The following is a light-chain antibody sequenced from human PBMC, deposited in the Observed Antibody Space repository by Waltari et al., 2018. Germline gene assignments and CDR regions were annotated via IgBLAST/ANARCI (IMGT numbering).Light chain of an antibody. CDR2: SSI. V-gene: IGLV1-44*01. CDR3: AAWDRSLSIVV. Sequence: QSVLTQPPSASGTPGQRVTISCSGSSSNIGVSTVIWYQQFPGTAPKLLIYSSIHRPSGVPDRLSGSKSGTSASLAISGLQSEDEADYYCAAWDRSLSIVVFGGGTKLTVL. CDR1: SSNIGVST. J-gene: IGLJ2*01.